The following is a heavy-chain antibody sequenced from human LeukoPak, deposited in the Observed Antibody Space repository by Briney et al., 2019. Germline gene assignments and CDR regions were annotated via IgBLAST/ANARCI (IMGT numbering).Heavy chain of an antibody. J-gene: IGHJ6*02. CDR1: GYTFTSYG. D-gene: IGHD4-17*01. CDR2: ISAYNGNT. Sequence: ASVKVSCKASGYTFTSYGISWVRQAPGQGLEWMGWISAYNGNTNYAQKLQGRVTMTTDTSTSTAYMELRSLRSDDTAVYYCARVGDGDYQNYYYYYYGMDVWGQGTTVTVSS. CDR3: ARVGDGDYQNYYYYYYGMDV. V-gene: IGHV1-18*01.